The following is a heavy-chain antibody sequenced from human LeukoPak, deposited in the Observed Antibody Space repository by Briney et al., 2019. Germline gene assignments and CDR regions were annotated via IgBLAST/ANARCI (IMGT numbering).Heavy chain of an antibody. CDR3: ARDVSSGNDAFDI. CDR2: IYYSGST. CDR1: GGSISSYY. D-gene: IGHD6-19*01. V-gene: IGHV4-59*01. J-gene: IGHJ3*02. Sequence: SETLSLICTVSGGSISSYYWSWSRQPPGKGLEWIGYIYYSGSTNYNPSLKSRVTISVDTSKNQFSLKLSSVTAADTAVYYCARDVSSGNDAFDIWGQGTMVTVSS.